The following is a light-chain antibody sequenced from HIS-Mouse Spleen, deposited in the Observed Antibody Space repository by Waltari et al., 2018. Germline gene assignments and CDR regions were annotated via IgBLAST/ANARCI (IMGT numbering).Light chain of an antibody. J-gene: IGKJ2*01. CDR3: QQYGSSPPDT. CDR1: QSVSSSY. CDR2: GAS. V-gene: IGKV3-20*01. Sequence: VLTQSPATLSLSPGQRATLSCRASQSVSSSYLAWYQQKPGQAPRLLIYGASSRATGIPDRFSGSGSGTDFTLTISRLEPEDFAVYYCQQYGSSPPDTFGQGTKLEIK.